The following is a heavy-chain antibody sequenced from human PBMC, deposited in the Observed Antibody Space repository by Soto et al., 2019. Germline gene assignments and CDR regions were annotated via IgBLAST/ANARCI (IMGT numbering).Heavy chain of an antibody. V-gene: IGHV4-34*01. CDR2: INHSGST. CDR3: ARGQDYGSGSYGYYYMDV. CDR1: GGSFSGDY. D-gene: IGHD3-10*01. Sequence: PSETLSLTCAVYGGSFSGDYWSWIRQPPGKGLEWIGEINHSGSTNYNPSLKSRVTISVDTSKNQFSLKLSSVTAADTAVYYCARGQDYGSGSYGYYYMDVWGKGTTVTVSS. J-gene: IGHJ6*03.